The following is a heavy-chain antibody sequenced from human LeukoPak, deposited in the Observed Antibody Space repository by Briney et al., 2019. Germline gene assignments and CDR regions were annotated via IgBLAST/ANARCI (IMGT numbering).Heavy chain of an antibody. D-gene: IGHD6-13*01. CDR3: AKDMTPLRPSSWYYFDC. CDR1: GFTFSSFG. V-gene: IGHV3-30*02. CDR2: IWFDGSNK. J-gene: IGHJ4*02. Sequence: PGGSLRLSCAASGFTFSSFGMHWVRQAPGTGLEWVAVIWFDGSNKYYADSVKGRFTISRDNSKDTLFLQMNSLRGEDTAVYYCAKDMTPLRPSSWYYFDCWGQGTLVTVSS.